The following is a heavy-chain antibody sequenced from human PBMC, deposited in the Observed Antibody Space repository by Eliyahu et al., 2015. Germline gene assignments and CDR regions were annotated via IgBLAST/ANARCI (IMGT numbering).Heavy chain of an antibody. V-gene: IGHV3-9*01. D-gene: IGHD4-23*01. CDR3: AKEYGGSHFDQ. CDR1: GFTFDNHA. CDR2: ISWNSGYM. J-gene: IGHJ4*02. Sequence: EVQLVESXXGLVQPGRSLRLSXVASGFTFDNHAMHWVRQAPGKGLXWVSSISWNSGYMGYADSVKGRFSTSRDNAKSSLYLQMNSLRPEDTAMYFCAKEYGGSHFDQWGQGTLVTVSS.